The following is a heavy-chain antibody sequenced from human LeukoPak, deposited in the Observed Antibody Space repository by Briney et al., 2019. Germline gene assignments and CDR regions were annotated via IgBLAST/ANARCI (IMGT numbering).Heavy chain of an antibody. CDR2: ISQDGSQK. D-gene: IGHD6-13*01. J-gene: IGHJ5*01. Sequence: GGSLRLSCAASGFSFSKYWMNWVRQAPGKGLEWVATISQDGSQKYLADFVKGRFTISRDNARNSLYLQMSSLRGDDTAVYYCPRSKVVAEAGKSWFDPWGQGTRVTVTS. CDR1: GFSFSKYW. V-gene: IGHV3-7*01. CDR3: PRSKVVAEAGKSWFDP.